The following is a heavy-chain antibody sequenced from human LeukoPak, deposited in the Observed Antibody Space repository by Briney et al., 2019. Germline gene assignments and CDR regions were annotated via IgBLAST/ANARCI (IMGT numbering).Heavy chain of an antibody. CDR2: VFYSGST. V-gene: IGHV4-39*01. CDR1: GGSVSSSSYH. D-gene: IGHD2-15*01. Sequence: SETLSLTCTVSGGSVSSSSYHWGWIRQPPGKGLEWIGSVFYSGSTYYNPSLKSRVTMSVDTSKNQFSLKLSSVIAADTAVYYCARLWSTDCSGGSCPHQPNYWGQGTLVTVSS. CDR3: ARLWSTDCSGGSCPHQPNY. J-gene: IGHJ4*02.